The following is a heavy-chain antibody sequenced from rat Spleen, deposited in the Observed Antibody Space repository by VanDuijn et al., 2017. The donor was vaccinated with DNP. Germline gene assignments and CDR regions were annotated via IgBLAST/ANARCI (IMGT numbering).Heavy chain of an antibody. V-gene: IGHV5-27*01. CDR3: TKDLQWYAMDA. Sequence: EVHLVETGGGLVQPGGSMKLSCEVSGFTFSNYYMAWIRQVPGKGLEWLGAITGSGGGTYYSGSVKGRFTISRDNAKNTLYLQMNSLRSEDTATYYCTKDLQWYAMDAWGQGTSVTVSS. D-gene: IGHD1-1*01. CDR2: ITGSGGGT. J-gene: IGHJ4*01. CDR1: GFTFSNYY.